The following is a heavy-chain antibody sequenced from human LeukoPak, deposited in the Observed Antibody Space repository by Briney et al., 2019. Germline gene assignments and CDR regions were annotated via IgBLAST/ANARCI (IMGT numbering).Heavy chain of an antibody. Sequence: GGSLRLSCAASGFTFSSYWMSWFRQIPGKGLEWLGNIKTDGSEKYYLDSVRGRFIISRDNSKNTLYLQLNSLRLEDTAVYYCTLTTFGVVYYFDYWGQGTLVTVSS. J-gene: IGHJ4*02. CDR3: TLTTFGVVYYFDY. D-gene: IGHD1/OR15-1a*01. CDR2: IKTDGSEK. V-gene: IGHV3-7*01. CDR1: GFTFSSYW.